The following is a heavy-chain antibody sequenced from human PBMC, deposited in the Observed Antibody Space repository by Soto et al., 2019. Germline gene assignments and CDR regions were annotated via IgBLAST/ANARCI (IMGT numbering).Heavy chain of an antibody. D-gene: IGHD4-17*01. V-gene: IGHV1-18*04. CDR3: ATEWTLTWIDAYGDLRQYYYNYGMDI. CDR2: ISASHGNT. J-gene: IGHJ6*02. CDR1: GYNFSTYG. Sequence: ASAKVSCKDSGYNFSTYGISWVRQAPGQGLEWMGWISASHGNTNYAQKLTGRVSMTTDTPTRTAYMELRSLRSADTSVYYCATEWTLTWIDAYGDLRQYYYNYGMDIGGQGTTVTGS.